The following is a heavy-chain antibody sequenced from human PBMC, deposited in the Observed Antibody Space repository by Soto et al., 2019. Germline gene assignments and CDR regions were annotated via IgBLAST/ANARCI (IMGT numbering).Heavy chain of an antibody. CDR3: ATGECYGSGRAVYYYYYGMDV. D-gene: IGHD3-10*01. CDR2: INHSGST. Sequence: QVQLQQWGAGLLKPSETLSLTCAVYGGSFSGYYWSWIRQPPGKGLEWLGEINHSGSTNYNPSLKSRVTISVDSSKNQCALKLSSVTAADTAVYYCATGECYGSGRAVYYYYYGMDVWGQGTTVTVSS. V-gene: IGHV4-34*01. J-gene: IGHJ6*02. CDR1: GGSFSGYY.